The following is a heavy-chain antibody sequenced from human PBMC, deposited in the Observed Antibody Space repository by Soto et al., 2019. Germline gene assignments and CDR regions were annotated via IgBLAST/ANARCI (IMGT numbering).Heavy chain of an antibody. CDR1: GFTFSSYA. CDR2: ISYDGSNK. Sequence: PGGSLRLSCAASGFTFSSYAMHWVRQAPGKGLEWVAVISYDGSNKYYADSVKGRFTISRDNSKNTLYLQMNSLRAEDTAVYYCARDFMVRGVITTYYGMDVWGQGTTVTVSS. CDR3: ARDFMVRGVITTYYGMDV. V-gene: IGHV3-30-3*01. D-gene: IGHD3-10*01. J-gene: IGHJ6*02.